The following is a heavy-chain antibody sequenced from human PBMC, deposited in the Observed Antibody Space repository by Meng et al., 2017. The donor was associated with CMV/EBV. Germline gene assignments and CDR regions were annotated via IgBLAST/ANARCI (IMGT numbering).Heavy chain of an antibody. CDR2: IYYSGST. Sequence: QAQLQESGPGLVNPSETLSLTCTVSGGSISSYYWSWTRQPPGKGLEWIGYIYYSGSTNYNPSLKSRVTISVDTSKNQFSLKLSSVTAADTAVYYCASVGSTTPYFDYWGQGTLVTVSS. J-gene: IGHJ4*02. CDR3: ASVGSTTPYFDY. D-gene: IGHD2-2*01. CDR1: GGSISSYY. V-gene: IGHV4-59*01.